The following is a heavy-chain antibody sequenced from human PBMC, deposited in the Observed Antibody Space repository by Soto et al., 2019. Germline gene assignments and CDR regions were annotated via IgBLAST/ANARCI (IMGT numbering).Heavy chain of an antibody. CDR3: AQDRDNWVAP. CDR1: RFTFSRFG. J-gene: IGHJ5*02. Sequence: QVQLVESGGGVVQPGRSLRLSCAGSRFTFSRFGMHWVRQAPGKGLEWLAVISHDGSQKYYAESVQGRFTISRDNSKDTMNLQMSSLRPEDTAIYYCAQDRDNWVAPWGQGTVVTVSS. CDR2: ISHDGSQK. V-gene: IGHV3-30*18.